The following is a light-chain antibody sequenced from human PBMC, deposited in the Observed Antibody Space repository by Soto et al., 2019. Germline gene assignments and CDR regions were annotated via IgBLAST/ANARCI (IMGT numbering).Light chain of an antibody. CDR1: QSVLSSSNNKNY. CDR3: QQYHSGPIT. Sequence: DIVMTQSPDSLTVSLGERATINCKSSQSVLSSSNNKNYLAWHQQKPGQPPKVLIYWASTRESGVPDRFGGSGSGTDFTLTINNVQAGDVAVYYCQQYHSGPITFGQGTRLEIK. J-gene: IGKJ5*01. CDR2: WAS. V-gene: IGKV4-1*01.